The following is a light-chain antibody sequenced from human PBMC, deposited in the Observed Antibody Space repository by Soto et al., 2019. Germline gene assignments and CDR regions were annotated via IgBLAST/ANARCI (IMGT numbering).Light chain of an antibody. CDR2: AAS. CDR1: QSISIY. V-gene: IGKV1-5*01. J-gene: IGKJ5*01. CDR3: QQYNSYLYT. Sequence: DILMTQSPSTLSASVGDTVTITCRASQSISIYLNWYQQKPGKAPKLLIYAASSLQSGVPSRFSGSGSGTDFTLTISSLQPDDFATYYCQQYNSYLYTFGQGTRLEIK.